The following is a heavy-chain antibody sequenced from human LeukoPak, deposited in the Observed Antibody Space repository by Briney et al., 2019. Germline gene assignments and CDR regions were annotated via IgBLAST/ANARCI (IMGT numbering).Heavy chain of an antibody. CDR2: IYYSGST. V-gene: IGHV4-39*07. CDR1: GGSISSSSYY. CDR3: ASELYYYGSGSYYKDY. J-gene: IGHJ4*02. Sequence: SETLSLTCTVSGGSISSSSYYWGWIRQPPGKGLEWIGSIYYSGSTYYNPSLKGRVTISVDTSKNQFSLKLSSVTAADTAVYYCASELYYYGSGSYYKDYWGQGTLVTVSS. D-gene: IGHD3-10*01.